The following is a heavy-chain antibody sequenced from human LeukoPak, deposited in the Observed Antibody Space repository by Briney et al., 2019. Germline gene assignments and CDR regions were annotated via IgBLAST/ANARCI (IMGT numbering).Heavy chain of an antibody. J-gene: IGHJ4*02. CDR3: ARDRIYGDDGVCDY. CDR1: GYTFTGYY. Sequence: GASVKASCKASGYTFTGYYIHWVRQAPGQGLEWMGWINPNSGDTYNAQKFQGRVTMTRDTSISTAYMELSRLTSDDTAVYYCARDRIYGDDGVCDYWGQGTLVTVSS. CDR2: INPNSGDT. D-gene: IGHD4/OR15-4a*01. V-gene: IGHV1-2*02.